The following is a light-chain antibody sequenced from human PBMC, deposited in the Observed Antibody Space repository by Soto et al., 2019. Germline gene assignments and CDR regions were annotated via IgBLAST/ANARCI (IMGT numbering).Light chain of an antibody. CDR2: AAS. V-gene: IGKV1-27*01. J-gene: IGKJ3*01. CDR3: QNYSSLPV. Sequence: DIQMTQSPPSLSASVGDRVTITCRASQGIRNFVAWYQQKPGKAPKLLIYAASTLQSGVPSRFSGSGSGSDFTLTINSLQPEDVATYYFQNYSSLPVFGPCTKVVIK. CDR1: QGIRNF.